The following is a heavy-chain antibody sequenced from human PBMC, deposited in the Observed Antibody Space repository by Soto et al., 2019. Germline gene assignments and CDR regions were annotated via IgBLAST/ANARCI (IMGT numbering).Heavy chain of an antibody. CDR1: VFDLSNTW. V-gene: IGHV3-74*01. CDR2: INSDGSSI. CDR3: AKDWYYTMDY. Sequence: PGRSLRLSCAASVFDLSNTWIHWVRQVPGKGLVWVSRINSDGSSITYADSVKGRFTISRDTAKNTLYLHMSSMRVEDTAVYYGAKDWYYTMDYWGQGTPVTVSS. D-gene: IGHD3-3*01. J-gene: IGHJ4*02.